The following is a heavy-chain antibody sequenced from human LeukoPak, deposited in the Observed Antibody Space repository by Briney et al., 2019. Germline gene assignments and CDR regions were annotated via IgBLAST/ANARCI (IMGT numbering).Heavy chain of an antibody. V-gene: IGHV4-38-2*02. CDR3: ARDKASYDYVWGSYRYTEGFDY. D-gene: IGHD3-16*02. J-gene: IGHJ4*02. CDR1: GYSISSGFY. Sequence: PSETLSLTCTVSGYSISSGFYWGWIRQSPGTGLEWIGSIYHSRNTDYNPSLKSRVAISVDTSKNQFSLKLSSVTAADTAVYYCARDKASYDYVWGSYRYTEGFDYWGQGTLVTVSS. CDR2: IYHSRNT.